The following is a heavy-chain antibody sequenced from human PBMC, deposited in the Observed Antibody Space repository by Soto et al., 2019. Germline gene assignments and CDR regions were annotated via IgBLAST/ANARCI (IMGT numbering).Heavy chain of an antibody. CDR2: SYYSGST. D-gene: IGHD6-13*01. CDR3: ARNGGNTWYYFDS. CDR1: GGSISSYY. Sequence: SETLSLTCTVSGGSISSYYWSWIRQPPGKGLEWIGYSYYSGSTNYNPSLKSRVTISVDTSKNQFSLKLSSVTAADTGMYYCARNGGNTWYYFDSWGQGTVVTVSS. J-gene: IGHJ4*02. V-gene: IGHV4-59*12.